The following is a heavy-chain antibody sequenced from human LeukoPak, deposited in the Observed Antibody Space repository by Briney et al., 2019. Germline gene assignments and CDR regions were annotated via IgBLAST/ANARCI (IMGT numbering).Heavy chain of an antibody. J-gene: IGHJ4*02. CDR1: GGSISSSSAY. Sequence: SETLSLTCTVSGGSISSSSAYWGWIRQPPGKGLEWIGSIYYSKNTYYNPSLKSRVTTSADTSMNQFSLTLGSVSATDTAVYYCVSPRGFSYGYFDYWGQGTLVTVSS. V-gene: IGHV4-39*01. CDR2: IYYSKNT. D-gene: IGHD5-18*01. CDR3: VSPRGFSYGYFDY.